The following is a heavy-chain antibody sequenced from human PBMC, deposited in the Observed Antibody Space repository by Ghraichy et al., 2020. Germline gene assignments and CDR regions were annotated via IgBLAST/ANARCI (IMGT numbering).Heavy chain of an antibody. CDR1: GYTFTSFA. CDR2: INTHTAAT. J-gene: IGHJ4*02. Sequence: ASVKVSCKGSGYTFTSFAVTWVRQAPGQGLEWLGWINTHTAATHYAQKFQGRVTMTTDTSTSTAYVEVRSLSSVDTAVYYCARATTPVGPNGICPIPDYWGQGTLVTVSS. CDR3: ARATTPVGPNGICPIPDY. V-gene: IGHV1-18*01. D-gene: IGHD2-8*01.